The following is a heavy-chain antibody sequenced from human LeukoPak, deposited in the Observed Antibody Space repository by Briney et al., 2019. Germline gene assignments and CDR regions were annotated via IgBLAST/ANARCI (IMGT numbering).Heavy chain of an antibody. Sequence: PGGSLRLSCAASGFTFSSYAMHWVRQAPGKGLEWVAVISYDGSNKYYADSVKGRFTISRDNSKNTLYLQMNSLRAEDTAVYYCARVAYYYDSSGYSFDYWGQGTLVTVSS. CDR1: GFTFSSYA. J-gene: IGHJ4*02. CDR3: ARVAYYYDSSGYSFDY. D-gene: IGHD3-22*01. CDR2: ISYDGSNK. V-gene: IGHV3-30-3*01.